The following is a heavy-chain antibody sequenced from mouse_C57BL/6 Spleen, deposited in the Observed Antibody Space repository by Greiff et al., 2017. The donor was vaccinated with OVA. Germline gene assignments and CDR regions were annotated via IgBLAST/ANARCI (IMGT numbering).Heavy chain of an antibody. D-gene: IGHD2-4*01. V-gene: IGHV3-6*01. CDR2: ISYAGSN. J-gene: IGHJ2*01. CDR3: ARGGYYDYDEDY. Sequence: EVKLLESGPGLVKPSQSLSLTCSVTGYSITSGYYWNWIRQFPGNKLEWMGYISYAGSNNYNPSLKNRISITRDTSKNQFSLKLNSVTTEDTATYYCARGGYYDYDEDYWGQGTTLTVSS. CDR1: GYSITSGYY.